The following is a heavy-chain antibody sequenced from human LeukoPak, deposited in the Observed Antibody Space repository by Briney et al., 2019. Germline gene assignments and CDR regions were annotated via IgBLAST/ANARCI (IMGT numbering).Heavy chain of an antibody. J-gene: IGHJ4*02. CDR1: GFTFSSYE. Sequence: GGSLRLSCAASGFTFSSYEMNWVRQAPGKGLEWVSYISSSGSTIYYADSVKGRFTISRDNAKNSLYLQMNSLSAEDTAVYYCACDGAGGPVPGSWGQGTLVTVSS. CDR2: ISSSGSTI. V-gene: IGHV3-48*03. CDR3: ACDGAGGPVPGS. D-gene: IGHD2-8*02.